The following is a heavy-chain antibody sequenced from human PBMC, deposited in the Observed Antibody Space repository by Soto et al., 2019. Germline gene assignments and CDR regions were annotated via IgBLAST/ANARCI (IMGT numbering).Heavy chain of an antibody. V-gene: IGHV3-33*01. Sequence: GGSLRLSCAASGFTFSTYGMHWVRQAPGKGLEWVAAIWYDGIDKYYAASVKGRFTISRDNSMNTVYLQMSSLRADDTAVYYCARAAVTDYQYHGMDVWGQGTTVTVSS. CDR3: ARAAVTDYQYHGMDV. D-gene: IGHD4-17*01. CDR2: IWYDGIDK. J-gene: IGHJ6*02. CDR1: GFTFSTYG.